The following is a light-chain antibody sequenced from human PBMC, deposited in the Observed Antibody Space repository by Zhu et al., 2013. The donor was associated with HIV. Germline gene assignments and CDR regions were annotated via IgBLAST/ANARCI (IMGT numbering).Light chain of an antibody. CDR3: QQYNNWPIT. CDR2: GAS. CDR1: QSVSSN. V-gene: IGKV3-15*01. Sequence: EIVMTQSPATLSVSPGERATLSCRASQSVSSNLAWYQQKPGQAPRLFIYGASTRATGIPDRFSGSGSGTEFTLTISSLQSEDFAFYYCQQYNNWPITFGQGARLQIK. J-gene: IGKJ5*01.